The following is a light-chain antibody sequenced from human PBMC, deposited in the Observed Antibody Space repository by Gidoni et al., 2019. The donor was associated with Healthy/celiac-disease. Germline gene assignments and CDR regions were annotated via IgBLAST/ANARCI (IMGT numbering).Light chain of an antibody. CDR2: WAS. CDR3: KQYYSTPPLT. V-gene: IGKV4-1*01. Sequence: DILMTHSPDSLAVSLGERATINCKSSQRVLYSSNNKNYLAWYQQKPGQPPKLLIYWASTRESGVPDRFSGSGSGTDFTLTISSLQAEDVAVYYCKQYYSTPPLTFXGXTKVEIK. J-gene: IGKJ4*01. CDR1: QRVLYSSNNKNY.